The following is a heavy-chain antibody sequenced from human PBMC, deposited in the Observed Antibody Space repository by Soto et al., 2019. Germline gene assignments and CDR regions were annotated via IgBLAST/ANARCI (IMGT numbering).Heavy chain of an antibody. CDR2: ISYDGSNK. Sequence: QVQLVESGGGVVQPGRSLRLSCAASGFTFSSYGMHWVRQAPGKGLEWVAVISYDGSNKYYADSVKGRFTIYRDNSKKPMYLKMNSLRAEETAVYYCATLNEYGDYGEYWSQGTLGTVSS. V-gene: IGHV3-30*03. J-gene: IGHJ4*02. CDR3: ATLNEYGDYGEY. D-gene: IGHD4-17*01. CDR1: GFTFSSYG.